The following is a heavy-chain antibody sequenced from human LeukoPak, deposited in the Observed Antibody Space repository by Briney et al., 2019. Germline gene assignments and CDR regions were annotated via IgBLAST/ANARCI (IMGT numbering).Heavy chain of an antibody. J-gene: IGHJ4*02. CDR2: ISGDGGST. D-gene: IGHD3-22*01. Sequence: GRSLRLSCAASGFTFDDYAMHWVRQAPGKGLEWVSLISGDGGSTYYADSVKGRFTISRDNSKNSLYLQMNSLRTEDTALYYCAKGGLHDYYDSSGSLDYWGQGTLVTVSS. CDR1: GFTFDDYA. V-gene: IGHV3-43*02. CDR3: AKGGLHDYYDSSGSLDY.